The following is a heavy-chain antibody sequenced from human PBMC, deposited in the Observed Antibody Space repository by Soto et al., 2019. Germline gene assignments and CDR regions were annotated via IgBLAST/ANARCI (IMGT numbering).Heavy chain of an antibody. V-gene: IGHV1-2*04. CDR3: ARGGRWVVAAPRWDYYYGMDV. D-gene: IGHD2-15*01. J-gene: IGHJ6*02. CDR2: INPNSGGT. CDR1: GYTFTGYY. Sequence: ASVKVSCKASGYTFTGYYMHWVRQAPGQGLEWMGWINPNSGGTNYAQKFQGWVTMTRDTSISTAYMELSRLRSDDTAVYYCARGGRWVVAAPRWDYYYGMDVWGQGTTVTVSS.